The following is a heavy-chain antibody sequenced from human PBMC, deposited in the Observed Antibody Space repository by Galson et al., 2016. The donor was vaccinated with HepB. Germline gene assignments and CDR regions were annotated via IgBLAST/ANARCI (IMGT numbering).Heavy chain of an antibody. D-gene: IGHD5-24*01. V-gene: IGHV3-48*02. CDR3: ARDGGGGYNLDY. CDR2: ITHTTYTI. CDR1: GFTFSSYR. Sequence: SLRLSCAASGFTFSSYRMNWVRQAPGKGLEWVSHITHTTYTIYYADSVKGRFTISRDNAMNSVYLQMNSLRDEDTAVYYCARDGGGGYNLDYWGQGTLVTVSS. J-gene: IGHJ4*02.